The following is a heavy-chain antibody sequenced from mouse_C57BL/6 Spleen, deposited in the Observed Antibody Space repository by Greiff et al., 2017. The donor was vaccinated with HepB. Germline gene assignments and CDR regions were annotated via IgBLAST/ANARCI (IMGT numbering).Heavy chain of an antibody. Sequence: VQLQQSGAELVKPGASVKLSCKASGYTFTSYWMHWVKQRPGQGLEWIGMIHPNSGSTNYNEKFKSKATLTVDKSSSTAYMQLSSLTSEDSAVYYCARKGDYGSSGFAYWGQGTLVTVSA. D-gene: IGHD1-1*01. V-gene: IGHV1-64*01. J-gene: IGHJ3*01. CDR1: GYTFTSYW. CDR2: IHPNSGST. CDR3: ARKGDYGSSGFAY.